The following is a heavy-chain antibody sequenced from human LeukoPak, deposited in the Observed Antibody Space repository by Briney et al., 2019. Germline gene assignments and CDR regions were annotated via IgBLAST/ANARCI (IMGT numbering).Heavy chain of an antibody. CDR2: FNAYNGNT. CDR3: ARDGFRGATDF. Sequence: ASVKVSCKASGYTFSGYGIHWVRQAPGQGLEWMGWFNAYNGNTNYAQNFQGRVTMTTDTSTSTAYMELRSLTSDDTAVFYCARDGFRGATDFWGQGTLATVSS. D-gene: IGHD1-26*01. CDR1: GYTFSGYG. V-gene: IGHV1-18*01. J-gene: IGHJ4*02.